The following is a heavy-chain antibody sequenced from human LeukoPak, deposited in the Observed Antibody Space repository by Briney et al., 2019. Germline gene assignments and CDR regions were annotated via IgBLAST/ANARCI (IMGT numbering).Heavy chain of an antibody. J-gene: IGHJ4*02. Sequence: GGSLRLSCAASGVTFSGYAMRWVRQPPGQGLEYVSGISSNWGRTYYANSVKGRFTISRDKSKNTVDLQMGSLRPEDMAIYYCARVTHNYVFDYWGQGALVTVSS. D-gene: IGHD5-24*01. CDR2: ISSNWGRT. V-gene: IGHV3-64*01. CDR1: GVTFSGYA. CDR3: ARVTHNYVFDY.